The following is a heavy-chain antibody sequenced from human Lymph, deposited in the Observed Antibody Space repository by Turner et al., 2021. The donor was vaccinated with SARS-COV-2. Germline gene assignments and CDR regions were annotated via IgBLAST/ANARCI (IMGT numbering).Heavy chain of an antibody. J-gene: IGHJ4*02. CDR2: ISGDGVST. D-gene: IGHD3-3*01. CDR3: ARDWRAGNY. V-gene: IGHV3-64*01. Sequence: VQLVESGGGLVQPGESLRLSCAASGFTFGNYAMHWVRQAPGKGLEYVSAISGDGVSTYYANSVKGRFTISRDKYKNTLYLQMGSLRAEDMAVYYCARDWRAGNYWGQGTLVTVSS. CDR1: GFTFGNYA.